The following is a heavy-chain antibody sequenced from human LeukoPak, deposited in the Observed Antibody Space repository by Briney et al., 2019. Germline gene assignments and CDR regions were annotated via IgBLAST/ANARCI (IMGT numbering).Heavy chain of an antibody. Sequence: PGGSLRLSCAASGFTFSSYAMSWVRQAPGKGLDWVSAISGSGGSTYYADSVKGRFTISRDNSKNTLYLQMNSLRAEGTAVYYCAKASPQSYNGMDVWGQGTTVTVSS. D-gene: IGHD3-16*01. V-gene: IGHV3-23*01. J-gene: IGHJ6*02. CDR2: ISGSGGST. CDR3: AKASPQSYNGMDV. CDR1: GFTFSSYA.